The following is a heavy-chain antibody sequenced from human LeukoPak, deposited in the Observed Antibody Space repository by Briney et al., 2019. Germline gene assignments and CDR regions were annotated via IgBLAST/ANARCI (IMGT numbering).Heavy chain of an antibody. Sequence: SQTLSLTCTVSGGSISSGSYYWSSIRQPAGKGLEWIGRIYTSGSTNYNPSLKSRVTMSVDTSKNQFSLKLTSVTAADTAVYYCARVSPYEGNWFDPWGQGALVTVSS. J-gene: IGHJ5*02. V-gene: IGHV4-61*02. CDR3: ARVSPYEGNWFDP. D-gene: IGHD5-12*01. CDR2: IYTSGST. CDR1: GGSISSGSYY.